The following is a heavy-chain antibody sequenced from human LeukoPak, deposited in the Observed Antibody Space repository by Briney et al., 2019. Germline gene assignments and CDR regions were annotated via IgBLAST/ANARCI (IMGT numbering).Heavy chain of an antibody. CDR2: ISGGGSNA. Sequence: GGSLRLSCAASGFTFSNYAMNWVRQAPGKGLEWVSSISGGGSNAYYADSVKGRFTISSDNSKNTLYLQMNSLRAEDTAVYYCAKDLGPPRMVGGDWFDPWGQGTLVTVSS. V-gene: IGHV3-23*01. CDR3: AKDLGPPRMVGGDWFDP. J-gene: IGHJ5*02. D-gene: IGHD3-16*01. CDR1: GFTFSNYA.